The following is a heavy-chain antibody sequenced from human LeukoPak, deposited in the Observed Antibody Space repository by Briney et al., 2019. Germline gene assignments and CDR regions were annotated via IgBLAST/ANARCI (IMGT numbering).Heavy chain of an antibody. CDR3: ARGGGSYYYDSSGYFGIDY. J-gene: IGHJ4*02. CDR2: MFHSGST. D-gene: IGHD3-22*01. Sequence: SETLSLTCTVSGYSITRGYFWGWIRQSPGKGLEWIASMFHSGSTYYNPSLKSRVTMSVDTSKNQFSLRLSSVTAADTAVYYCARGGGSYYYDSSGYFGIDYWGQGTLVTVSS. CDR1: GYSITRGYF. V-gene: IGHV4-38-2*02.